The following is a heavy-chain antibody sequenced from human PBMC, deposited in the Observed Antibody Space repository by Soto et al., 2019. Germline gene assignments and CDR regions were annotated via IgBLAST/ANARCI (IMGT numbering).Heavy chain of an antibody. CDR1: GFTFCAYY. J-gene: IGHJ4*02. Sequence: PGGSLRLSCAASGFTFCAYYMSWIRQAPGKGLEWISYISSSGDTGNYADSVKGRFTVSRDNAKNSLYLQMNSLRAEDTAVYYSARDRGAVVGQYFDYWGQGTLVTVSS. D-gene: IGHD6-19*01. V-gene: IGHV3-11*01. CDR2: ISSSGDTG. CDR3: ARDRGAVVGQYFDY.